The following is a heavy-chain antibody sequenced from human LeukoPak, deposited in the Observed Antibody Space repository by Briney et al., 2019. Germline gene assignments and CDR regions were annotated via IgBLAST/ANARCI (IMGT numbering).Heavy chain of an antibody. CDR1: GGSITNYY. D-gene: IGHD3-3*01. Sequence: SETLSLTCTVSGGSITNYYWTWIRQPPGKGLEWIGYIHYSGSTDYNPSLKSRVTISVDTSKNQFSLKLSSVTAADTAVYYCAREASLRRFLEWLPATWGQGTLVTVSS. CDR3: AREASLRRFLEWLPAT. CDR2: IHYSGST. J-gene: IGHJ5*02. V-gene: IGHV4-59*12.